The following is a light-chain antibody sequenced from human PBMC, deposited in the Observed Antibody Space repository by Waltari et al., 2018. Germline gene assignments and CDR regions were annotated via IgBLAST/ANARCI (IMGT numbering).Light chain of an antibody. CDR1: QSFRVY. J-gene: IGKJ4*01. CDR2: DTS. CDR3: QQRHNWPLT. V-gene: IGKV3-11*01. Sequence: EVVLTQSPATLSLPRGERATLSCRASQSFRVYFAWYQQKPGQAPRLLIYDTSNRASGTPDRFSGSGSGTDFSLSISSLEPEDFAVYYCQQRHNWPLTFGGGTKVEIK.